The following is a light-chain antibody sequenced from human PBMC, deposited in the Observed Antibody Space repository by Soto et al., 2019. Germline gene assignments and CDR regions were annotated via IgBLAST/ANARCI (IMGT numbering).Light chain of an antibody. J-gene: IGKJ2*01. V-gene: IGKV3-20*01. Sequence: EVVLTQSPGTLSLSPGERATLSCRASQSVSNNYLSWYQQKPGQSPKLLIFGSSDRATGIPDRFSGSGSGTDFTLTISSLEPEDFPEYYCQQYGSSPPYTFGQGTKLEIK. CDR2: GSS. CDR1: QSVSNNY. CDR3: QQYGSSPPYT.